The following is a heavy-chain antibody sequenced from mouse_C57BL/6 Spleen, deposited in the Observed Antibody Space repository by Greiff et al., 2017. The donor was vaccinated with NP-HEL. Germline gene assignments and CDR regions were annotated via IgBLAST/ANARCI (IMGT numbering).Heavy chain of an antibody. CDR3: GNYYGMSYGAWFAY. Sequence: QVQLQQSGAELVKPGASVKISCKASGYTFTDYYINWVKQRPGQGLEWIGKIGPGSGSTYYNETFKGKATLTADKSSSTAYMQLSSLTSEDSAGYFCGNYYGMSYGAWFAYWGQGTLVTVSA. V-gene: IGHV1-77*01. D-gene: IGHD1-1*01. J-gene: IGHJ3*01. CDR1: GYTFTDYY. CDR2: IGPGSGST.